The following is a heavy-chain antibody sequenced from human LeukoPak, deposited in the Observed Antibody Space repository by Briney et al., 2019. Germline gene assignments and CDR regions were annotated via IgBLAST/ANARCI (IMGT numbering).Heavy chain of an antibody. V-gene: IGHV3-30*02. CDR3: ARGLAAAGTRGPY. D-gene: IGHD6-13*01. Sequence: PGGFLKLSCEVFGFAVRNNHMTWVRQAPGKGLEWVAFIRYDGSNKYYADSVKGRFTISRDNSKNTLYLQMNSLRAEDTAVYYCARGLAAAGTRGPYWGQGTLVTVSS. J-gene: IGHJ4*02. CDR1: GFAVRNNH. CDR2: IRYDGSNK.